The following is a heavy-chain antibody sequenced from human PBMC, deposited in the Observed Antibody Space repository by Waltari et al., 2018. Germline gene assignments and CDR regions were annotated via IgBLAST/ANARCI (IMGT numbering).Heavy chain of an antibody. D-gene: IGHD6-6*01. CDR3: ARGQQLAPLDY. V-gene: IGHV4-31*03. CDR2: IYYSGST. CDR1: GGSISSGGYS. Sequence: QVQLQESGPGLVKPSQTLSLTCTVSGGSISSGGYSWSWIRQHPGKGLEWIGYIYYSGSTYYNPSLKSRVTISVDTSKNQFSLKLSSVTAADTAVYYCARGQQLAPLDYWGQGTLVTVSS. J-gene: IGHJ4*02.